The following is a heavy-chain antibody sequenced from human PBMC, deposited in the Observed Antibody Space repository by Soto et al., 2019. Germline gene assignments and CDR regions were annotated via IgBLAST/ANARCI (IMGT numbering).Heavy chain of an antibody. J-gene: IGHJ4*02. CDR3: AIYDILTGYYG. D-gene: IGHD3-9*01. V-gene: IGHV4-34*01. CDR1: VGSFSGYY. CDR2: INHSGST. Sequence: SETLSLTCAFYVGSFSGYYCSWIRQPPGKGLEWIGEINHSGSTNYNPSLKSRVTISVDTSKNQFSLKLSSVTAADTAVYYCAIYDILTGYYGWGQGTLVTVSS.